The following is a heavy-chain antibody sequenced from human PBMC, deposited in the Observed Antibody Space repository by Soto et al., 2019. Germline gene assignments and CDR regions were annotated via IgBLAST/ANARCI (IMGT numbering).Heavy chain of an antibody. Sequence: EVQLLESGGGLVQPGGSLRLSCAASGFTFSNYAMSWVRQAPGKGLEWVSTITVITGGTFYADSVKGRFTISRDNSKNTLFLQMSSLRAEDTAVFYCAKAGGYSYGYYFDYWGQGILVTVSS. CDR2: ITVITGGT. V-gene: IGHV3-23*01. D-gene: IGHD5-18*01. J-gene: IGHJ4*02. CDR3: AKAGGYSYGYYFDY. CDR1: GFTFSNYA.